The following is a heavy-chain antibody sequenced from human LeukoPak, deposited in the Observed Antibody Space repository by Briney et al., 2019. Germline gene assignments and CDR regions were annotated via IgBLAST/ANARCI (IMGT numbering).Heavy chain of an antibody. CDR1: GFTFSSYS. D-gene: IGHD3-9*01. Sequence: GGSLGLSCAASGFTFSSYSMNWVRQAPGKGLEWVSSISSSSSYIYYADSVKGRFTISRDNAKNSLYLQMNSLRAEDTAVYYCARDQDQVRYFDPYYGMDVWGQGTTVTVSS. J-gene: IGHJ6*02. CDR2: ISSSSSYI. V-gene: IGHV3-21*01. CDR3: ARDQDQVRYFDPYYGMDV.